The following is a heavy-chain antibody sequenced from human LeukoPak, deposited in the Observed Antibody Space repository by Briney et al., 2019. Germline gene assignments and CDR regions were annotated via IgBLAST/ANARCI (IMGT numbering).Heavy chain of an antibody. D-gene: IGHD3-22*01. CDR2: IYHSGST. CDR3: ARRRRGYYDSSGYYIN. CDR1: GFTFSNFW. Sequence: GSLRLSCAASGFTFSNFWMHWVRQPPGKGLEWIGEIYHSGSTNYNPSLKSRVTISVDKSKNQFSLKLSSVTAADTAVYYCARRRRGYYDSSGYYINWGQGTLVTVSS. J-gene: IGHJ4*02. V-gene: IGHV4-4*02.